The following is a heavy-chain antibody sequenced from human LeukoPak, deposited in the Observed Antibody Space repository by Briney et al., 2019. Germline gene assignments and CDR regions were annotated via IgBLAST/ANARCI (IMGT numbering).Heavy chain of an antibody. CDR1: GGSFSGYY. Sequence: SETLSLTCVVYGGSFSGYYWSWIRQTPGEGLEWIGEIHHSGSTNYNPSFKSRVTISVDTSKNEFSLKLSSVAAADTAVYYCARGIIYNDILIGYSDRAYLDCWGQGTLVTVSS. J-gene: IGHJ4*02. CDR2: IHHSGST. V-gene: IGHV4-34*01. CDR3: ARGIIYNDILIGYSDRAYLDC. D-gene: IGHD3-9*01.